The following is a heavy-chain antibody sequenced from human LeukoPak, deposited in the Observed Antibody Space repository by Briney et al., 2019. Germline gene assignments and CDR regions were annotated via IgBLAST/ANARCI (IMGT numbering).Heavy chain of an antibody. J-gene: IGHJ4*02. Sequence: PSETLSLTCAVYGGSFSGYYWSWIRQPPGKGLEWIGEINHSGSTNYNPSLKSRVTISVDTSKNQFSLKLSSVTAADTAVYYCARDRYSYGPAYFDYWGQGTLVTVSS. V-gene: IGHV4-34*01. CDR2: INHSGST. CDR3: ARDRYSYGPAYFDY. D-gene: IGHD5-18*01. CDR1: GGSFSGYY.